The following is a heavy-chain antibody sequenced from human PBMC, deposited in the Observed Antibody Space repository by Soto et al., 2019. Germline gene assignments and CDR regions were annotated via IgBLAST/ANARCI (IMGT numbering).Heavy chain of an antibody. V-gene: IGHV4-59*08. CDR2: IYYSGST. CDR3: ARTHYDFWSGHLNYYYYYMDV. Sequence: TSETLSLTCTVSGGSTSSYYWSWIRQPPGKGLEWIGYIYYSGSTNYNPSLKSRVTISVDTSKNQFSLKLSSVTAADTAVYYCARTHYDFWSGHLNYYYYYMDVWGKGTTVTVSS. CDR1: GGSTSSYY. J-gene: IGHJ6*03. D-gene: IGHD3-3*01.